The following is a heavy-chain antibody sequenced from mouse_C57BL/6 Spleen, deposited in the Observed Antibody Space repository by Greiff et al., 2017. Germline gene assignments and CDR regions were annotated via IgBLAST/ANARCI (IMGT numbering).Heavy chain of an antibody. CDR3: ARRSNYAFAY. Sequence: QVQLQQSGAELMKPGASVKLSCKATGYTFTGYWIEWVKQRPGHGLEWIGEILPGSGSTNYNAKFKGKATFTADTSSNTAYMQLSSLTTEDSGIYYCARRSNYAFAYWGQGTLVTVSA. D-gene: IGHD2-5*01. CDR2: ILPGSGST. V-gene: IGHV1-9*01. J-gene: IGHJ3*01. CDR1: GYTFTGYW.